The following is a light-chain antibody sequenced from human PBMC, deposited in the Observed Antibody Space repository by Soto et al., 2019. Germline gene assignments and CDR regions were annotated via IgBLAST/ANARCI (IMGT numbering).Light chain of an antibody. J-gene: IGLJ1*01. V-gene: IGLV1-47*01. CDR2: RNN. CDR1: TSNIGSNY. CDR3: ATWDDSLSGYI. Sequence: QSVLTQPPSASVTPGQRVTIACSGSTSNIGSNYVYWYQQLPGTAPKLLIYRNNQRPSGAPDRFSGAKSGTSASLAISGLRNEDEADYSCATWDDSLSGYIFGTGTKVTVL.